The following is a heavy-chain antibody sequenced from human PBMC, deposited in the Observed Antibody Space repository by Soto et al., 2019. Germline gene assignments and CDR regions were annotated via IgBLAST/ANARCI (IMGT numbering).Heavy chain of an antibody. CDR1: GYTFTSYD. CDR2: MNTNSGNT. CDR3: ARGTFEAVAGTGEFDP. J-gene: IGHJ5*02. Sequence: QVQLVQSGAEVKKPGASVKVSCKASGYTFTSYDINWVRQATGQGLERMRWMNTNSGNTGYAQKFHGRVARTMNTPISTAYMELSGLRPEHTAVYYCARGTFEAVAGTGEFDPCGQGTQVSVSS. V-gene: IGHV1-8*02. D-gene: IGHD6-19*01.